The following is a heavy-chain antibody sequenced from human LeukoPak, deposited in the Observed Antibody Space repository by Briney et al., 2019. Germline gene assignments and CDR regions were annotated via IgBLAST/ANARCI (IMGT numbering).Heavy chain of an antibody. D-gene: IGHD1-26*01. CDR1: GFTFDEYA. J-gene: IGHJ3*01. V-gene: IGHV3-9*01. CDR3: AKDRGGSSELGDAFDV. CDR2: ISYSSGSI. Sequence: PGGSLRLSCAASGFTFDEYAMHWVRDAPGKGLEWVSGISYSSGSIVYVDSVKGRFTISRDNAKNSLYLQMNSLRVEDTALYYCAKDRGGSSELGDAFDVWGQGTMVRVSS.